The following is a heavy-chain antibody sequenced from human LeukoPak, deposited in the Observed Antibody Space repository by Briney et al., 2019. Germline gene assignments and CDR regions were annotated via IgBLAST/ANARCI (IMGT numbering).Heavy chain of an antibody. V-gene: IGHV3-48*01. J-gene: IGHJ6*03. CDR3: ARVRGESYMDV. CDR1: GFTFSSYN. D-gene: IGHD3-10*01. Sequence: GGSLRLSCAVSGFTFSSYNMNWVRQAPGKGLEWVSYITYITSSSSSTYYADSVKVRVTISRDNAKNSLYPHMNSLSAEDTAVYFCARVRGESYMDVWGKGTTVTVSS. CDR2: ITYITSSSSST.